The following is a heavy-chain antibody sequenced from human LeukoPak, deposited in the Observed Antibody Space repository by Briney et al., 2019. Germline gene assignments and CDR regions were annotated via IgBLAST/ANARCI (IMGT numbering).Heavy chain of an antibody. V-gene: IGHV4-59*01. Sequence: SETLSLTCTVSGGSIMSYYWSWIRQPPGKGLEWIGYVYHSGSTNYNPSLQSRVTISVDTSKNQVSLKLNSVTTADTAVYYCARSQVWNDYWGYFDFWGQGTLVTVSS. D-gene: IGHD3-3*01. CDR2: VYHSGST. J-gene: IGHJ4*02. CDR3: ARSQVWNDYWGYFDF. CDR1: GGSIMSYY.